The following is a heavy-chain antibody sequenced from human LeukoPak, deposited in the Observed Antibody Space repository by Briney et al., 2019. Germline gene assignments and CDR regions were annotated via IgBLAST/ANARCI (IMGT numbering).Heavy chain of an antibody. J-gene: IGHJ4*02. CDR1: GGSFATFY. CDR3: ARHTYSDYIVFNY. Sequence: NPSETLSLTCAVYGGSFATFYWSWIRQPPGKGLEWIGEGIHGGRTNYNPSLKSRVTISTDTSKNQFSLKLSSVTAADTAVYYCARHTYSDYIVFNYWGRGTLVTVSS. CDR2: GIHGGRT. V-gene: IGHV4-34*12. D-gene: IGHD4-11*01.